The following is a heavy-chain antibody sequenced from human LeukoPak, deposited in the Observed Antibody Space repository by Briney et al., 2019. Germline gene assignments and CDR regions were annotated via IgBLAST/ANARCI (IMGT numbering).Heavy chain of an antibody. CDR1: GFTFSSYA. J-gene: IGHJ4*02. D-gene: IGHD4-17*01. CDR2: ISGSGGGT. V-gene: IGHV3-23*01. CDR3: AKATSRMTTVTSPLGY. Sequence: GGSLRLSCAASGFTFSSYAMSWVRQAPGKGLEWLSAISGSGGGTYYADSVKGRFTISRDNSKNTLYLQMNSLRAEHTAVYSCAKATSRMTTVTSPLGYWGQGTLVTVSS.